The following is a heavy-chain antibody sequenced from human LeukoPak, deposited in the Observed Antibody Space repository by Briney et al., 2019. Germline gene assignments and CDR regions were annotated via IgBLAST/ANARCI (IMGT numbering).Heavy chain of an antibody. Sequence: GASVKVSCKASGYSLTSHAMHWVRQAPGQRLEWMGWINAGNGDTKYSQEFQGRVTITADKSTSTAYMELSSLRSEDTAVYYCARVGEYSTSIDYWGQGTLVTVSS. CDR3: ARVGEYSTSIDY. D-gene: IGHD6-6*01. CDR2: INAGNGDT. J-gene: IGHJ4*02. CDR1: GYSLTSHA. V-gene: IGHV1-3*03.